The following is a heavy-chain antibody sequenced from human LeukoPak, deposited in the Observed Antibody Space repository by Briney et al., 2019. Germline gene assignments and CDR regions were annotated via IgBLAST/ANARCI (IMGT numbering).Heavy chain of an antibody. CDR2: INHSGST. V-gene: IGHV4-34*01. CDR3: ARGVYGSSAIFGY. CDR1: GGSFSGYY. D-gene: IGHD6-19*01. Sequence: PSETLSITCAVYGGSFSGYYWSWIRQPPGKGLEWIGEINHSGSTNYNPSLKSRVTISVDTSKNQFSLKLSSVTAADTAVYYCARGVYGSSAIFGYWGQGTLVTVSS. J-gene: IGHJ4*02.